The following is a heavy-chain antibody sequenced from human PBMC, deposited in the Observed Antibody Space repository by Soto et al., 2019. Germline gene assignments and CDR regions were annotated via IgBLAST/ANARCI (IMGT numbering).Heavy chain of an antibody. J-gene: IGHJ4*02. D-gene: IGHD5-12*01. CDR2: IYYSGAT. CDR1: GDAVSSGSYH. CDR3: ARYIRGYSRALDF. V-gene: IGHV4-61*01. Sequence: SETLSLTCNVSGDAVSSGSYHWTWVRQPPGKGLEWIGDIYYSGATNYDPALQNRVTISIDTSKDQYSLKLDSVTAADAALYYCARYIRGYSRALDFWGQGTQVTVSA.